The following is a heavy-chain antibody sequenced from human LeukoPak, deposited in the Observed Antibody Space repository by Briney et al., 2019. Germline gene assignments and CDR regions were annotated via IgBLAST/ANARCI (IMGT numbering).Heavy chain of an antibody. J-gene: IGHJ5*02. CDR2: IRYDESNK. CDR3: AKLAAAGKDSRGP. D-gene: IGHD6-13*01. V-gene: IGHV3-30*02. CDR1: GFTFRTYG. Sequence: GGSLRLSCAASGFTFRTYGMHWVRQAPGKGLEWVAFIRYDESNKYYADSVKGRFTVSRDNSKNTLYLQMNSLTPGDTAVYYCAKLAAAGKDSRGPWGQGTLVTVSS.